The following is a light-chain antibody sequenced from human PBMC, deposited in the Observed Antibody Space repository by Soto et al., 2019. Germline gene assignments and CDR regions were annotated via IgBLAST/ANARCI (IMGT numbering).Light chain of an antibody. CDR1: QSVSSN. J-gene: IGKJ1*01. CDR3: QQYHNWPPWT. Sequence: EIVMTQSPATLSVSPGERATLSCRASQSVSSNLAWYQQKPGQAPRLLIYGASTRATGIPARFSGSGSGTEVTLTSSSLQSEDFEVYYCQQYHNWPPWTFGQGTKVEI. CDR2: GAS. V-gene: IGKV3-15*01.